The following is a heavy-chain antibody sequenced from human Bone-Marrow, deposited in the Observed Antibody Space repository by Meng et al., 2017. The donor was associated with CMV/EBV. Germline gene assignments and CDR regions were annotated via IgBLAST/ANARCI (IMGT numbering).Heavy chain of an antibody. V-gene: IGHV1-18*01. J-gene: IGHJ3*02. CDR2: ISAYNGNT. Sequence: ASVKVSCKASGYTFTSYGISWVRQAPGQGLEWKGWISAYNGNTNYAQKLQGRVTMTTDTSTSTAYMELRSLRSDDTAVYYCAREWFPVGATVAFDIWGQGTMVTVSS. CDR3: AREWFPVGATVAFDI. CDR1: GYTFTSYG. D-gene: IGHD1-26*01.